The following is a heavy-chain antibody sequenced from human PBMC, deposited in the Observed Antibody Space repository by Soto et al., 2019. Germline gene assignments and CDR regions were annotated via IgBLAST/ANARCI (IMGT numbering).Heavy chain of an antibody. Sequence: LSEPLSLTCTVSGGSISSYYWSWIRQPAGKGLEWIGRIYTSGSTNYNPSLKSRVTMSVDTSKNQFSLKLSSVTAADTAVYYCARERGDGSGWYSRWFDPWGQGSLGNGSS. CDR2: IYTSGST. CDR3: ARERGDGSGWYSRWFDP. CDR1: GGSISSYY. J-gene: IGHJ5*02. V-gene: IGHV4-4*07. D-gene: IGHD6-19*01.